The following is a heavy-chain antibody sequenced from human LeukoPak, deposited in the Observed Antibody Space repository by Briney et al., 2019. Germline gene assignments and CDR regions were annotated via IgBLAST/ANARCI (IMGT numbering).Heavy chain of an antibody. CDR1: GFTFSSYW. CDR2: IKQDGSEK. Sequence: GGSLRLSCAASGFTFSSYWMSWVRQAPGKGLEWVANIKQDGSEKYYVDSVKGRFTVSRDNAKNSLYPQMNSLRAEDTAVYYCARENPYYYYGMDVWGQGTTVTVSS. J-gene: IGHJ6*02. CDR3: ARENPYYYYGMDV. V-gene: IGHV3-7*01.